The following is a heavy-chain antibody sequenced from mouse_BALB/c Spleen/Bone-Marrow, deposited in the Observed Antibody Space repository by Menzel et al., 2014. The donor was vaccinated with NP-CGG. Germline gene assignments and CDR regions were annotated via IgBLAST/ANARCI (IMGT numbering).Heavy chain of an antibody. D-gene: IGHD2-1*01. J-gene: IGHJ2*01. V-gene: IGHV1S81*02. CDR3: ARSGNYYFDY. Sequence: QVQLQQSGAELVKPGASVKLSCKASGYTFTSYWMHWVKQRPGQGLEWIGEINPSNGRTNYNEKFKNKATLTVDKSSGTAYMQLSSLTSEDSAVYYCARSGNYYFDYWGQGTTLTVSS. CDR2: INPSNGRT. CDR1: GYTFTSYW.